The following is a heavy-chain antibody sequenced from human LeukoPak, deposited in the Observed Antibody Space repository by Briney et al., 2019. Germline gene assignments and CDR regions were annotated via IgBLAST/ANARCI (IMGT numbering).Heavy chain of an antibody. V-gene: IGHV4-38-2*02. CDR3: ARDLMATVVRVISWFDP. CDR2: IYHSGST. Sequence: PSETLSLTCTVSGYSISSGYYWGWIRQPPGKGLEWIGSIYHSGSTYYNPSLKSRVTISVVTSKNQFSLKLSSVTAADTAVYYCARDLMATVVRVISWFDPWGQGTLVTVSS. CDR1: GYSISSGYY. D-gene: IGHD4-23*01. J-gene: IGHJ5*02.